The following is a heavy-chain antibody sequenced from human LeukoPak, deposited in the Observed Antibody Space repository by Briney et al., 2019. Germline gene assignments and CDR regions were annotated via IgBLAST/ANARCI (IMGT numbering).Heavy chain of an antibody. CDR2: IYSGGST. D-gene: IGHD4-17*01. J-gene: IGHJ4*02. CDR1: GFTVSSNY. Sequence: GGSLRLSCAASGFTVSSNYMNWVRQAPGKGLEWVSVIYSGGSTYYADSVKGRFTISRDNAKNSLYLQMNSLRAEDTAVYYCARDTSTVTPDYWGQGTLVTVSS. CDR3: ARDTSTVTPDY. V-gene: IGHV3-53*01.